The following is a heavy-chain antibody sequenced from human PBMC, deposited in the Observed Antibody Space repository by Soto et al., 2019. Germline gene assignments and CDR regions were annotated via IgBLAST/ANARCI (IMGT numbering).Heavy chain of an antibody. Sequence: QVQLVESGGGVVQPGRSLRLSCAASAFTFNNYAMHWVRQAPGKGLEWVAVISDNGYNEYYADSVKGRFTISRDNSKNTLYLQMDSLTAEDTAVYYCARDGLITVTTLGWGPRPKIKWYLDLWGRGTLVTVSS. CDR1: AFTFNNYA. CDR2: ISDNGYNE. CDR3: ARDGLITVTTLGWGPRPKIKWYLDL. D-gene: IGHD4-17*01. V-gene: IGHV3-30-3*01. J-gene: IGHJ2*01.